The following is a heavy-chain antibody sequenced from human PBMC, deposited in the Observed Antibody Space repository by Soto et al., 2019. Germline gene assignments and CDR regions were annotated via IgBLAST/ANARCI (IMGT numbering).Heavy chain of an antibody. CDR1: GYPLTSYS. D-gene: IGHD3-9*01. CDR2: ISAYDGNT. CDR3: ARWYSLRHFDWDIYSPGDWFDP. V-gene: IGHV1-18*04. Sequence: ASVKVSCKASGYPLTSYSMHWVRQAPGQGLEWMGIISAYDGNTSYAQKLQGRVTMTTDTSTSTAYMELRSLRSDDTAMYYCARWYSLRHFDWDIYSPGDWFDPWGQGTLVTSPQ. J-gene: IGHJ5*02.